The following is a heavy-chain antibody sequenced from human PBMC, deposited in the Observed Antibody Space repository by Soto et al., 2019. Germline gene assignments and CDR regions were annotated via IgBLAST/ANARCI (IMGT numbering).Heavy chain of an antibody. D-gene: IGHD2-15*01. Sequence: SETLSLTCTVSGGSISSGGYYWSWIRQHPGKGLEWIGYIYYSGSTYYNPSLKSRVTISVDTSKNQFSLKLSSVTAADTAVYHCARVPLLAPSTLLNYYYGMDVWGQGTTVTVSS. CDR1: GGSISSGGYY. J-gene: IGHJ6*02. CDR2: IYYSGST. V-gene: IGHV4-31*03. CDR3: ARVPLLAPSTLLNYYYGMDV.